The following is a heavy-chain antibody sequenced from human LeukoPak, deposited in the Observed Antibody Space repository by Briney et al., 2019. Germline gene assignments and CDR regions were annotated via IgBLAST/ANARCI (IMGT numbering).Heavy chain of an antibody. CDR3: ARVPAHFVEDY. J-gene: IGHJ4*02. Sequence: GGSLRLSWAASGFTFSDYSMNWVSQAPGKGLEWVSSISSSSSYIYYADSVKGRFTISRDNAKNSLFLQMNSLRADDTAVYYCARVPAHFVEDYWGQGTLVTVSS. CDR2: ISSSSSYI. V-gene: IGHV3-21*01. D-gene: IGHD3-16*02. CDR1: GFTFSDYS.